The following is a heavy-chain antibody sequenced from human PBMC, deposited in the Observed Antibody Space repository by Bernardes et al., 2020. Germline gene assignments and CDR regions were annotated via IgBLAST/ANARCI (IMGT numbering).Heavy chain of an antibody. D-gene: IGHD3-3*01. J-gene: IGHJ5*02. CDR3: TRHNIFWAFDP. CDR2: IRSKANSYAT. CDR1: GFTFSGSA. V-gene: IGHV3-73*01. Sequence: GGSLRLSCAASGFTFSGSAMHWVRQASGKGLEWVGRIRSKANSYATAYAASVKGRFTISRDDSKNTAYLQMNSLKTEDTAVYYCTRHNIFWAFDPWGQGTLVTVSS.